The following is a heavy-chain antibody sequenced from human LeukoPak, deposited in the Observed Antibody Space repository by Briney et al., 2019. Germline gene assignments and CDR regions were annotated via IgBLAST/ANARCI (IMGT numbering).Heavy chain of an antibody. D-gene: IGHD3-10*01. CDR3: ASTRPDYYYGSGSYFL. V-gene: IGHV3-53*01. J-gene: IGHJ4*02. Sequence: GGSLRLSCAASGFTVSSNYMSWVRQAPGKGLECVSVIYSGGSTYYADSVKGRFTISRDNSKNTLYLQMNSLRAEDTAVYYCASTRPDYYYGSGSYFLWGQGTLVTVSS. CDR1: GFTVSSNY. CDR2: IYSGGST.